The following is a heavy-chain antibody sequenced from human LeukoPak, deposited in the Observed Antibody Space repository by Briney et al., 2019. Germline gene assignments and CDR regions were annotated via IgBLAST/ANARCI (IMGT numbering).Heavy chain of an antibody. CDR2: IRYDGSNK. V-gene: IGHV3-30*02. J-gene: IGHJ3*02. CDR1: GFTFSSYG. D-gene: IGHD3-10*01. Sequence: GGSLRLSCAASGFTFSSYGMHWVRQAPGKGLEWVAFIRYDGSNKYYADSVKGRFTISRDNSKNTLYLQMNSLRAEDTAVYYCARDRHGSEPPLRGAFDIWGQGTMVTVSS. CDR3: ARDRHGSEPPLRGAFDI.